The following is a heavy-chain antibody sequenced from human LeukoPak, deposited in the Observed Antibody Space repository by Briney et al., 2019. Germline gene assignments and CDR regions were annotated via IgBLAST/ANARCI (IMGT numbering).Heavy chain of an antibody. CDR1: GGSISSYY. Sequence: SETLSLTCTISGGSISSYYWSWIRQPPGKGLEWIGEINHSRRTHYNPSLKSRVDTSKNQFSLKLSSVTAADTAVYYCARGGSQFGELKFRRRNWFDPWGQGTLVTVSS. CDR3: ARGGSQFGELKFRRRNWFDP. D-gene: IGHD3-10*01. V-gene: IGHV4-34*01. CDR2: INHSRRT. J-gene: IGHJ5*02.